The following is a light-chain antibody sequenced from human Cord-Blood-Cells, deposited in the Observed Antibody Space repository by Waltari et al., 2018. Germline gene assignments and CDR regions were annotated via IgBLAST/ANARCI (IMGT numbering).Light chain of an antibody. CDR1: SLRSYY. V-gene: IGLV3-19*01. J-gene: IGLJ2*01. CDR3: NSRDSSGNHVV. Sequence: SSELTQDPAVSVALGQTVRITCQGDSLRSYYASWYQQKPGQAPVLVIYGKNNRTSSSPDRFSGSSSGNTASLTITGAQAEDEADYCCNSRDSSGNHVVFGGGTKLTVL. CDR2: GKN.